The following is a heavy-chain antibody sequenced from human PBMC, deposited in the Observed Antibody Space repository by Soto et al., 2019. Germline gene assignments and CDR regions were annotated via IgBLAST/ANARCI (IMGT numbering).Heavy chain of an antibody. CDR3: ARVDIVVVTATKTLAY. CDR2: ISAYNGNT. Sequence: QVQLVQSGAEVKKPGASVKVSCKASGYTFTSYGISWVRQAPGQGLEWMGWISAYNGNTNYAQKLQGRVTMTTDTXTXTAYMELRSLRSDDTAVYYCARVDIVVVTATKTLAYWGQGTLVTVSS. D-gene: IGHD2-21*02. CDR1: GYTFTSYG. J-gene: IGHJ4*02. V-gene: IGHV1-18*01.